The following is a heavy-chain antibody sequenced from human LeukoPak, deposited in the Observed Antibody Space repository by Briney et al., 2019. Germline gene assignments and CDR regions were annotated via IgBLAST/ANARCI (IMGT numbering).Heavy chain of an antibody. CDR2: ISYDGSDK. J-gene: IGHJ1*01. D-gene: IGHD3-9*01. Sequence: PGGSLRLSCAASGFTFGSYAMHWVRQAPGKGLEWVAVISYDGSDKYYADSVKGRFTISRDNSKNTLYLQMNSLRAEDTAVYFCARDYLRYFDWLGQGYFQHWGQGTLVTVSS. CDR3: ARDYLRYFDWLGQGYFQH. CDR1: GFTFGSYA. V-gene: IGHV3-30-3*01.